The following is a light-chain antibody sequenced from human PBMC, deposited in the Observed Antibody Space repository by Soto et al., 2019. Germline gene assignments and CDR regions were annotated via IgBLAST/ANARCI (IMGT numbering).Light chain of an antibody. CDR3: QQRSNWPPIT. V-gene: IGKV3-11*01. J-gene: IGKJ5*01. Sequence: EIVLIQSPATLSLSPGERATLSCRASQSVSSYLAWNQQKPGQAPRLLIYDASNRATGIPARFSGSGSGTDFTLTISSLEPEDFAVYYCQQRSNWPPITFGLGTRLESK. CDR1: QSVSSY. CDR2: DAS.